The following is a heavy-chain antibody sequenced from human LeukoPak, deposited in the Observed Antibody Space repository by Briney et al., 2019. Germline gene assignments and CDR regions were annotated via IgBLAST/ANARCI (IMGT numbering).Heavy chain of an antibody. D-gene: IGHD3-3*02. Sequence: SETLSLTCTVSGGSMSRYYWSWIRQPPGKGLEWIGYMYYSGSAKYNPSLKSRVTISVDTSKNQFSLKLSSVTAADTAVYYCARSSTGSYFDYWGQGTLVTVSS. CDR2: MYYSGSA. CDR1: GGSMSRYY. V-gene: IGHV4-59*01. CDR3: ARSSTGSYFDY. J-gene: IGHJ4*02.